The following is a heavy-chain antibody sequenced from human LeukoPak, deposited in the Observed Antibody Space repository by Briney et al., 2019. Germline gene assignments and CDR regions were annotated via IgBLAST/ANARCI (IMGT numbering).Heavy chain of an antibody. Sequence: ASVKVSCKASGYTFTSYDINWVRQATGQGLEWMGWMNPNSGNTGYAQKFQGRVTITRNTSISTAYMELSSLRSEDTAVYYCARGLTPWYCSSTSCNTLDYWGQGTLVTVSS. CDR3: ARGLTPWYCSSTSCNTLDY. CDR1: GYTFTSYD. D-gene: IGHD2-2*02. V-gene: IGHV1-8*03. CDR2: MNPNSGNT. J-gene: IGHJ4*02.